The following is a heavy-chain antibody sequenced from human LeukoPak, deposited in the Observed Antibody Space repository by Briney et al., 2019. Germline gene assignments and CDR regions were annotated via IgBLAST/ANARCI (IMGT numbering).Heavy chain of an antibody. CDR1: GGSISSGGYY. CDR2: IYHSGST. CDR3: ARDRVAAAGYFDY. J-gene: IGHJ4*02. V-gene: IGHV4-30-2*01. Sequence: SETLSLTCTVSGGSISSGGYYWSWIRQPPGKGLGWIGYIYHSGSTYYNPSLKSRVTISVDRSKNQFSLKLSSVTAADTAVYYCARDRVAAAGYFDYWGQGTLVTVSS. D-gene: IGHD6-13*01.